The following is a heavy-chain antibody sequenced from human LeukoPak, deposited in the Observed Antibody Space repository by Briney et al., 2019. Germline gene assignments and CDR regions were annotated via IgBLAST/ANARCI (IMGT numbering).Heavy chain of an antibody. J-gene: IGHJ4*02. CDR1: GGSISSGGYY. V-gene: IGHV4-30-2*01. CDR3: AREGLVGLFDY. CDR2: IYHSGST. D-gene: IGHD2-2*01. Sequence: SETLPLTCTVSGGSISSGGYYWSWIRQPPGKGLEWIGYIYHSGSTYYNPSLKSRVTISVDTSKNQFSLKLSSVTAADTAVYYCAREGLVGLFDYWGQGTLVTVSS.